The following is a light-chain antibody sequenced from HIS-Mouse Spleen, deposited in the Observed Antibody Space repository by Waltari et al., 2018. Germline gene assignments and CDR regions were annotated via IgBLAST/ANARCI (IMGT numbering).Light chain of an antibody. CDR3: YSTDSSGNHRV. J-gene: IGLJ2*01. CDR2: DVS. Sequence: QSALTQPRSVSGSPGQSVTISCPGTRSDVGGYNYVSWYQPHPGKAPKLMIYDVSKRPSGVPDRFSGSSSGTMATLTISGAQVEDEADYYCYSTDSSGNHRVFGGGTKLTVL. CDR1: RSDVGGYNY. V-gene: IGLV2-11*01.